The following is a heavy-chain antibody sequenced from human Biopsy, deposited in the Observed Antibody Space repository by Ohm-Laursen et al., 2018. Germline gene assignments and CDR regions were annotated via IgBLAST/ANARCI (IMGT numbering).Heavy chain of an antibody. D-gene: IGHD1-26*01. Sequence: GTLSFTCTVVSGGSPFTDSITRYYWNWIRQSPGKGLEWIGVVYYTGTTTYNPSFKSRVTLSMDTSNNQVSLRLLSVTAADTAVYFCARDLHGRGPNWGASTGVFDLWGHGTAVTVSS. CDR1: GGSPFTDSITRYY. J-gene: IGHJ3*01. CDR3: ARDLHGRGPNWGASTGVFDL. CDR2: VYYTGTT. V-gene: IGHV4-59*12.